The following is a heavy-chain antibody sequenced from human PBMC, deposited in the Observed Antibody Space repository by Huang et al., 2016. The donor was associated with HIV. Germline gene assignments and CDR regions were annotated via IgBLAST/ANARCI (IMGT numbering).Heavy chain of an antibody. J-gene: IGHJ4*02. V-gene: IGHV3-30*18. CDR2: ISNDGSRK. CDR3: AKPSGDYEFFDF. CDR1: GFMFSNFG. D-gene: IGHD4-17*01. Sequence: QVHLEESGGGVVQPGRPLRLSCTASGFMFSNFGIDWVRQVPGKRLEWVAGISNDGSRKYYVDSGKGRFTISRDNSKNIVYLQMNSLRPEDTAVYYCAKPSGDYEFFDFWGQGTVVTVSS.